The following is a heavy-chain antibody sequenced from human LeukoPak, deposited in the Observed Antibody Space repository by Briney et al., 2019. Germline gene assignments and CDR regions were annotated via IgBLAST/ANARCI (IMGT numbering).Heavy chain of an antibody. D-gene: IGHD3-22*01. CDR1: GGSISSSSYY. J-gene: IGHJ4*02. CDR2: IYYSGST. CDR3: ARSRSYDSSGLN. V-gene: IGHV4-39*07. Sequence: SETLPLTCTVSGGSISSSSYYWGWIRQPPGKGLEWIGSIYYSGSTYYNPSLKSRVTISVDTSKNQFSLKLSSVTAADTAVYYCARSRSYDSSGLNWGQGTLVTVSS.